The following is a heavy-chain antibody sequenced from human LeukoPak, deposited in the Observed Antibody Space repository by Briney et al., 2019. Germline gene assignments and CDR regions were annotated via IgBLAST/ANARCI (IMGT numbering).Heavy chain of an antibody. CDR3: AREGGFSIFDY. Sequence: SETLSLTCAVYGGSFSGYYWSWIRQPPGKGLEWIGEINHSGSTNYNPPLKSRVTISVDTSKNQFSLKLSSVTAADTAVYYCAREGGFSIFDYWGQGTLVTVSS. D-gene: IGHD5-12*01. V-gene: IGHV4-34*01. CDR1: GGSFSGYY. J-gene: IGHJ4*02. CDR2: INHSGST.